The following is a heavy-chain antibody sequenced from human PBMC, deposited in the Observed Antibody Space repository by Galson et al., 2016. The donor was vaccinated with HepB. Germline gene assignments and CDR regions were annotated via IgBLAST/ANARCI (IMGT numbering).Heavy chain of an antibody. CDR1: GYSFPTYW. CDR3: ARRDGYNSFDY. CDR2: IYPRDSDI. J-gene: IGHJ4*02. V-gene: IGHV5-51*01. Sequence: QSGADVKKPGESLKISCKGSGYSFPTYWIGWVRQMPGKGLEWMGIIYPRDSDIRYSPSFQGRVTISADMSTNTAYLQWNSLKASDTAMYYCARRDGYNSFDYWGQGTLVTVSS. D-gene: IGHD5-24*01.